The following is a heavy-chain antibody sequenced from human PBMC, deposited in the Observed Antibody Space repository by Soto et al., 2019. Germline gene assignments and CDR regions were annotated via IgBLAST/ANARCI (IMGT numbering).Heavy chain of an antibody. CDR1: GFTFSSYW. Sequence: EVQLVESGGGLVQPGGSLRLSCAASGFTFSSYWMSLVRQAPGKGLEWVANIKQDGSEKYYVDSVKGRFTISRDNAKNSLYLQMNSMRAEDTAVYYCATGCYGFYFAYWGQGTLVTVSS. V-gene: IGHV3-7*01. CDR2: IKQDGSEK. J-gene: IGHJ4*02. D-gene: IGHD1-26*01. CDR3: ATGCYGFYFAY.